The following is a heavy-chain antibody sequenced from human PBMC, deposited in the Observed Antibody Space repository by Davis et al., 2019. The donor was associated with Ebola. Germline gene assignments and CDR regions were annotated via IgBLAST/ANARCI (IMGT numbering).Heavy chain of an antibody. CDR3: ARSSSSSSVLVTGVWLSRGPLDY. Sequence: SQTLSLTCAISGDSVSSNSAAWNWIRQSPSRGLEWLGRTYYRSKWYNDYAVSVKSRITINPDTSKNQFSLQLNSVTPEDTAVYYCARSSSSSSVLVTGVWLSRGPLDYWGQGTLVTVSS. CDR2: TYYRSKWYN. D-gene: IGHD6-6*01. CDR1: GDSVSSNSAA. J-gene: IGHJ4*02. V-gene: IGHV6-1*01.